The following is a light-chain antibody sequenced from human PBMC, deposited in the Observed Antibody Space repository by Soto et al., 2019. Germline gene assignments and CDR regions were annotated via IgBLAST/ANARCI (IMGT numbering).Light chain of an antibody. Sequence: EIVMTQSPATLSVSPGERATLSCRASQSVITFLAWYQQRLGQAPRPLIYGAATRATGIPARFSGSGSGTEFTLTISSLQSEDFAVYYCQQYNNWPPITFGQGTRLEIK. CDR1: QSVITF. V-gene: IGKV3-15*01. CDR3: QQYNNWPPIT. CDR2: GAA. J-gene: IGKJ5*01.